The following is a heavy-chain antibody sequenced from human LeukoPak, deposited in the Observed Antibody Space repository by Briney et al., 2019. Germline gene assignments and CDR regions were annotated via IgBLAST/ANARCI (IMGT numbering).Heavy chain of an antibody. CDR2: MNPNSGNT. D-gene: IGHD2-21*02. CDR3: ARGIVVVTAMSYCYYMDV. J-gene: IGHJ6*03. V-gene: IGHV1-8*01. Sequence: ASVKVSCKASGYTFTSYDINWVRQATGQGLEWMGWMNPNSGNTGYAQKFQGRVTMTRNTSISTAYMELSSLRSEDTAVYYCARGIVVVTAMSYCYYMDVWGKGTTVTVSS. CDR1: GYTFTSYD.